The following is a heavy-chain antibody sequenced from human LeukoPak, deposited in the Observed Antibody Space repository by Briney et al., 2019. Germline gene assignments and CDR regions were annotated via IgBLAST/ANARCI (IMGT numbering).Heavy chain of an antibody. CDR2: ISAYNGNT. J-gene: IGHJ4*02. D-gene: IGHD3-10*01. CDR1: GYTFTSYG. CDR3: ARERLWFGESSTVDFDY. Sequence: ASVKVSYKASGYTFTSYGISWVRQAPGQGLEWMGWISAYNGNTNYAQKLQGRVTMTTDTSTSTAYMELRSLRSDDTAVYYCARERLWFGESSTVDFDYWAREPWSPSPQ. V-gene: IGHV1-18*01.